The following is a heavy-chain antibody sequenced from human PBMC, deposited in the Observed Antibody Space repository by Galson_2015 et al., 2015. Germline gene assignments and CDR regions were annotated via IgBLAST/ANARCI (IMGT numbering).Heavy chain of an antibody. J-gene: IGHJ4*02. D-gene: IGHD1-26*01. CDR2: IYPGDSDT. Sequence: QSGAEVKKPGESLKISCTGSGSSFPSYWIGWVRQMPGKGLEWMGIIYPGDSDTRYSPSFQGQVTISADKSISTAYLQWSSLKASDTAMYYCVLNSGVGATVRDYWGQGTLVTVSS. CDR3: VLNSGVGATVRDY. CDR1: GSSFPSYW. V-gene: IGHV5-51*01.